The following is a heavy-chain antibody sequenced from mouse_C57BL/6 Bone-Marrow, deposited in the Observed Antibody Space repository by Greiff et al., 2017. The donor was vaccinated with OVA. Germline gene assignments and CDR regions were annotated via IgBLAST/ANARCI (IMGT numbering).Heavy chain of an antibody. CDR2: INPYTGDT. D-gene: IGHD1-1*01. J-gene: IGHJ2*01. Sequence: EVQLQQSGPELVKPGDSVKISCKASGYSFTGYFMNWVMQSHGKSLAWIGRINPYTGDTFYNQTFKGKATLTVDQSSSTAHMELRSLTSEDSAVYYCARHGYYGSSYPGYCDYWGQGTTLTVSS. V-gene: IGHV1-20*01. CDR3: ARHGYYGSSYPGYCDY. CDR1: GYSFTGYF.